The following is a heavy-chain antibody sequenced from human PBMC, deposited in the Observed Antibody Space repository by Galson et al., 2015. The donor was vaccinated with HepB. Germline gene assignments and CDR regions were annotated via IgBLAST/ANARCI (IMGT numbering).Heavy chain of an antibody. CDR1: GFAFDNYA. CDR2: ITNSGSHT. CDR3: AKDAIRASLHMWYFHY. J-gene: IGHJ4*02. V-gene: IGHV3-23*01. D-gene: IGHD2-15*01. Sequence: SLRLSCAASGFAFDNYAMTWVRQAPGKGLEWVSSITNSGSHTYYADSVRGRLTLSRDNSKNTVSLQMSSLSADDTAVYYCAKDAIRASLHMWYFHYWGPGTLVVVSS.